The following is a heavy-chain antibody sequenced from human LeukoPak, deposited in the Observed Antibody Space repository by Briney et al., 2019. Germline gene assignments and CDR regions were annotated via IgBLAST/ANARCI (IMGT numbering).Heavy chain of an antibody. Sequence: SGTLSLTCAVSGGSISSSNWWSWVRQPPGKGLEWIGEIYHSGSTNYNPSPKSRVTISVDKSKNQFSLKLGSVTAADTAVYYCARGQTVPAATDYYYYGMDVWGKGTTVTVSS. J-gene: IGHJ6*04. CDR2: IYHSGST. CDR3: ARGQTVPAATDYYYYGMDV. CDR1: GGSISSSNW. V-gene: IGHV4-4*02. D-gene: IGHD2-2*01.